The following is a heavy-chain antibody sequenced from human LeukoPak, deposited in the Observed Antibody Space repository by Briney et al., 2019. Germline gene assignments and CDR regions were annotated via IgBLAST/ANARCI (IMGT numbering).Heavy chain of an antibody. Sequence: GGSLRLSCAASGFTFSSYGMHWVRQAPGKGLEWVAVIWYDGSNKYYADSVKGRFTISRDNSKHTLYLQMGSLRAEDMAVYYCARSKRWLEHYWYFDLWGRGTLVTVSS. V-gene: IGHV3-33*01. CDR1: GFTFSSYG. CDR2: IWYDGSNK. D-gene: IGHD5-24*01. J-gene: IGHJ2*01. CDR3: ARSKRWLEHYWYFDL.